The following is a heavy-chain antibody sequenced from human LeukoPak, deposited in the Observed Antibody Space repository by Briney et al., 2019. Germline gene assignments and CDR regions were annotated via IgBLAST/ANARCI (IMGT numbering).Heavy chain of an antibody. D-gene: IGHD7-27*01. Sequence: SGGSLRLSCAASGFIFGNYAMYWVRQAPGKGLEYVSAISSNGSNTYYGGSVKGRFTISRDNSKNTLFLQMGSLRPEDMAVYYCARDPNWGSIDYWGQGTLVTVSS. J-gene: IGHJ4*02. CDR1: GFIFGNYA. CDR3: ARDPNWGSIDY. CDR2: ISSNGSNT. V-gene: IGHV3-64*02.